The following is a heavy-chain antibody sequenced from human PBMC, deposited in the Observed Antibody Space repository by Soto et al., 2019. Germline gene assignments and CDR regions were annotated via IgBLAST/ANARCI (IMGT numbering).Heavy chain of an antibody. CDR2: IGPKSGDT. CDR3: GRGRSGEIVIFY. Sequence: QVQLVQSGAEVKESGASVKVSCKASGYTFSGYYIHWVRHAPGQAPEWVGEIGPKSGDTRYAQKFQGRVTMTKDTSITTVYMELRNLSPDDTAVYFCGRGRSGEIVIFYWGQGTLVTVHS. D-gene: IGHD5-12*01. V-gene: IGHV1-2*02. J-gene: IGHJ4*02. CDR1: GYTFSGYY.